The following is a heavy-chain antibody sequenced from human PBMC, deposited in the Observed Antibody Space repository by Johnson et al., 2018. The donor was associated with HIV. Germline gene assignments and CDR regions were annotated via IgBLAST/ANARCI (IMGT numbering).Heavy chain of an antibody. V-gene: IGHV3-30*14. D-gene: IGHD1-26*01. J-gene: IGHJ3*02. CDR1: GFTLSSSA. Sequence: QVQLVESWGGVVQPGRSLRLSCEASGFTLSSSAFHWVRQAPGKGLEWVAVISYDGRNKDYAESVRGRFTVSRDNSKNTLYLQMNSLRAEDTAVYYCARVHGGATRAKGAFDIWGQGTMVTVSS. CDR3: ARVHGGATRAKGAFDI. CDR2: ISYDGRNK.